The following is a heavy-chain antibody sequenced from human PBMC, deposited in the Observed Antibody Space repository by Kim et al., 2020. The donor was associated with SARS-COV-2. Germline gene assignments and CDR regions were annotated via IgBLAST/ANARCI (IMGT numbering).Heavy chain of an antibody. CDR2: IYYSGST. J-gene: IGHJ4*02. V-gene: IGHV4-59*01. D-gene: IGHD1-26*01. CDR1: GGSISSYY. Sequence: SETLSLTCTVSGGSISSYYWSWIRQPPGKGLEWIGYIYYSGSTNYNPSLKSRVTISVDTSKNQFSLKLSSVTAADTAVYYCARDSQWELGFDYWGQGTLVTVSS. CDR3: ARDSQWELGFDY.